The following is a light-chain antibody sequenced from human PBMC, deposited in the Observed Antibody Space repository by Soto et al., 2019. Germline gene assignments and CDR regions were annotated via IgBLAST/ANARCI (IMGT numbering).Light chain of an antibody. CDR3: QHYNNCPLT. J-gene: IGKJ4*01. CDR2: GAS. V-gene: IGKV3-15*01. CDR1: QSISTN. Sequence: EIVMTQSPATLSVSPGERATLSCRASQSISTNLAWYQQKPGQAPRLLISGASTRATGIPVRFSGRGSATDFTLTISSLQSQDFAVYYCQHYNNCPLTFGGGTKVEVK.